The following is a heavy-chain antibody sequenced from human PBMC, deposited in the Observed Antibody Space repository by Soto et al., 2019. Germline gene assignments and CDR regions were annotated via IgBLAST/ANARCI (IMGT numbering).Heavy chain of an antibody. CDR2: VNPSGGST. CDR1: GYTFTSYY. V-gene: IGHV1-46*01. D-gene: IGHD5-12*01. J-gene: IGHJ4*02. CDR3: ARRRGYIDY. Sequence: QVQLVQSGAEVKKPGASVNVSCKASGYTFTSYYMHWVRQAPGQGLEWMGIVNPSGGSTSYARKFQGRVTMSRDTSTSTVYMELSSLTSEDTAVYYCARRRGYIDYWGQGTLVTVSS.